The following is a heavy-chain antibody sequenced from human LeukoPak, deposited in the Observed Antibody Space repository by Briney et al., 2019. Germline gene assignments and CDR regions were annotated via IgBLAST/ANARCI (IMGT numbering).Heavy chain of an antibody. J-gene: IGHJ4*02. CDR2: INQHGGEE. Sequence: GGSLTLSCEDSGFTFGSSPMSWVRQAPGKGLEWVANINQHGGEEYYVDSAKGRFTVSRDNAKNSLYLQVNSLRVEDTAVYFCARDGVAPGIYFDSWGQGTLVTVSS. D-gene: IGHD2-2*01. CDR3: ARDGVAPGIYFDS. CDR1: GFTFGSSP. V-gene: IGHV3-7*05.